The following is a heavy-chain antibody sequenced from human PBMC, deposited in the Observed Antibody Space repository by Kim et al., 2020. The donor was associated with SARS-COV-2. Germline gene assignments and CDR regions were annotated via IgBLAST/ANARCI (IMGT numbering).Heavy chain of an antibody. CDR3: AMGSVYCGGDCYSDY. CDR1: GGTFSSYA. J-gene: IGHJ4*02. CDR2: IIPIFGTA. V-gene: IGHV1-69*13. Sequence: ASVKVSCKASGGTFSSYAISWVRQAPGQGLEWMGGIIPIFGTANYAQKFQGRVTITADESTSTAYMELSSLRSEDTAVYYCAMGSVYCGGDCYSDYWGQGTLVTVSS. D-gene: IGHD2-21*02.